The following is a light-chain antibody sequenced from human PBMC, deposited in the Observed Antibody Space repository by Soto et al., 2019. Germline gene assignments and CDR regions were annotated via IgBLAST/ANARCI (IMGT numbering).Light chain of an antibody. CDR3: CSYAGGGSVV. CDR1: SSDIGSYNL. V-gene: IGLV2-23*01. J-gene: IGLJ2*01. CDR2: EDN. Sequence: QSALTQPASVSGSPGQSITISCTGTSSDIGSYNLVSWYQQYPGKAPKLVIYEDNKRPSGVSNRFSGSKSANTASLTISGLQAEDEAEYYCCSYAGGGSVVFGGGTKLTVL.